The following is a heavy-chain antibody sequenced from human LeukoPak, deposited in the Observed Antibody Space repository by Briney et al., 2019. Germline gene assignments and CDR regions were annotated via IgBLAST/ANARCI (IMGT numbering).Heavy chain of an antibody. V-gene: IGHV1-46*01. CDR1: GYTFTSYY. CDR3: ASEGIVVVPAAAFDI. D-gene: IGHD2-2*01. J-gene: IGHJ3*02. Sequence: ASVKVSCKASGYTFTSYYMHWGRQAPGQGLEWMGIINPSGGSTSYAQKFQGRVTMTRDTSTSTVYMELSSLRSEDTAVYYCASEGIVVVPAAAFDIWGQGTMVTVSS. CDR2: INPSGGST.